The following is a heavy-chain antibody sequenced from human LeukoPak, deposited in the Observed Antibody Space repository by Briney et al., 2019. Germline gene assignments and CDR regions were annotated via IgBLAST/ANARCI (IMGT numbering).Heavy chain of an antibody. Sequence: PSETLSLTCTVSGGSISSYYWSWIRQPPGKGLEWIGYIYYSGSTNYNPSLKSRVTISVDTSKHQISLKLSSVTPADTAVYYCAREYYYDSSGAEKGAFDIWGQGTMVTVSS. J-gene: IGHJ3*02. V-gene: IGHV4-59*01. CDR2: IYYSGST. D-gene: IGHD3-22*01. CDR1: GGSISSYY. CDR3: AREYYYDSSGAEKGAFDI.